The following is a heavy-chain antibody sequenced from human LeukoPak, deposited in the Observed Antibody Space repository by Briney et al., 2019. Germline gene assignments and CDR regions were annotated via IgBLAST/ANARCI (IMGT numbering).Heavy chain of an antibody. CDR3: ASEAWDTAMVDY. CDR1: GFSFSSYE. J-gene: IGHJ4*02. CDR2: INHSGST. D-gene: IGHD5-18*01. Sequence: LRLSCAASGFSFSSYEMNWVRQPPGKGLEWIGEINHSGSTNYNPSLKSRVTISVDTSKNQFSLKLSSVTAADTAVYYCASEAWDTAMVDYWGQGTLVTVSS. V-gene: IGHV4-34*08.